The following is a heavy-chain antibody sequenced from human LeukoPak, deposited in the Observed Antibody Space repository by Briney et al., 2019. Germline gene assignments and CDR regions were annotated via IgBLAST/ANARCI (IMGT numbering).Heavy chain of an antibody. CDR2: IYPGDSDT. CDR1: GYRFTDYW. J-gene: IGHJ6*02. V-gene: IGHV5-51*01. Sequence: GESLKISCKGSGYRFTDYWIGWARQMPGKGLEWMGIIYPGDSDTRYSPPFQGQVTISADKSINTAHLQWSSLKASDTAMYYCARGAAGTTPDYYYFGLDVWGQGTTVRVSS. D-gene: IGHD1-7*01. CDR3: ARGAAGTTPDYYYFGLDV.